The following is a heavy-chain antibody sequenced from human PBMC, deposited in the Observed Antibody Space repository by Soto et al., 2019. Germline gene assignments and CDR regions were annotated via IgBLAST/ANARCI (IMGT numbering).Heavy chain of an antibody. Sequence: SETLSLTCTVSGGSISSNYWTWIRQPPGKGLEWIGYVYNSGSTNYNPSLKSRVTISEDTYKSQFSLKVNSMTAADTAVYYCARYRREAVAGYTLDNWGQGILVTVSS. V-gene: IGHV4-59*01. CDR2: VYNSGST. CDR3: ARYRREAVAGYTLDN. D-gene: IGHD6-13*01. J-gene: IGHJ4*02. CDR1: GGSISSNY.